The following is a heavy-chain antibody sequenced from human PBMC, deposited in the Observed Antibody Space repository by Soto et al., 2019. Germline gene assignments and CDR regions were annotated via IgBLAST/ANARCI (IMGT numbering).Heavy chain of an antibody. CDR2: IVPFIGTT. Sequence: SVKVSCKASGDTFSSYAISWVRQAPGQGLEWMGGIVPFIGTTNYAQNFQGRVTVTADKSTSTTYMELTSLRSEDTAVYYCARGGFSSSWRFDYWGQGALVTVSS. J-gene: IGHJ4*02. CDR1: GDTFSSYA. V-gene: IGHV1-69*06. CDR3: ARGGFSSSWRFDY. D-gene: IGHD6-13*01.